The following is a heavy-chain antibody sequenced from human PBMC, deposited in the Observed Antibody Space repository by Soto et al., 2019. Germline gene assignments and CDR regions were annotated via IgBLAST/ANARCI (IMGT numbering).Heavy chain of an antibody. CDR3: AREADILNWFDP. D-gene: IGHD3-9*01. CDR2: ISSDGRDK. CDR1: GFTFSSYA. Sequence: GSLRLSCAASGFTFSSYAMHWVRQAPGKGLEWVAVISSDGRDKHYADSVKGRFTISRDNSKNTLYLQVNSLRDEDTAVYYCAREADILNWFDPWGQGTLVTVSS. V-gene: IGHV3-30*04. J-gene: IGHJ5*02.